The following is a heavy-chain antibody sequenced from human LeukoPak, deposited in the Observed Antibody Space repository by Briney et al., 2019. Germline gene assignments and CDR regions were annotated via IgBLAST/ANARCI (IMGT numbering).Heavy chain of an antibody. CDR3: ATVSDSSSWNYYYYMDV. CDR2: IYYSGST. Sequence: SETLSLTCTVSGGSISSYYWSWIRQPPGKGLEWIGYIYYSGSTNYNPSLKSRVTISVDTSKNQFSLKLSSVTAADTAVYYCATVSDSSSWNYYYYMDVWGKGTTVTISS. D-gene: IGHD6-13*01. V-gene: IGHV4-59*01. CDR1: GGSISSYY. J-gene: IGHJ6*03.